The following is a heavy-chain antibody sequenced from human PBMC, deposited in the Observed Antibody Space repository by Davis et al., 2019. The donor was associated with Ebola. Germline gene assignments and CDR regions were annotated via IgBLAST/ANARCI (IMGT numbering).Heavy chain of an antibody. CDR3: ARDLFTAYDFWSDYSSAGLDP. CDR1: GFTFSRYW. D-gene: IGHD3-3*01. V-gene: IGHV3-7*01. CDR2: IKEDGSEK. J-gene: IGHJ5*02. Sequence: GESLKISCSASGFTFSRYWMNWVRQAPGKGLEWVANIKEDGSEKNYADSLKGRFTISRDNAKNSLYLQMNTLRVDDTAVYYCARDLFTAYDFWSDYSSAGLDPWGQGTLVTVS.